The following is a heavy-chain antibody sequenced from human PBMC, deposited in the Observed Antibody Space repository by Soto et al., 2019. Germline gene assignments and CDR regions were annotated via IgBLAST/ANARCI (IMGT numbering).Heavy chain of an antibody. J-gene: IGHJ6*01. CDR3: ARDKDRQQLGGNYYYIMDV. V-gene: IGHV1-69*12. Sequence: QVQLVQSGAEVKKPGSSVKVSCTTSGGTFRTSAISWGRQAPGQGLEWMGGIMPVFPTPDYAQKFQGRVTITADESTSTAYMELSSLRSEDTAVYYCARDKDRQQLGGNYYYIMDVWGQGTTVTVSS. CDR1: GGTFRTSA. D-gene: IGHD3-3*02. CDR2: IMPVFPTP.